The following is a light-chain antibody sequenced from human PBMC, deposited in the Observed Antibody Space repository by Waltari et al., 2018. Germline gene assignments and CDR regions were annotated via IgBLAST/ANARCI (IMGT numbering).Light chain of an antibody. J-gene: IGKJ4*01. CDR3: QQLIDYPLT. CDR2: AAS. V-gene: IGKV1-9*01. Sequence: DIQLTQSPSLLSASVGDRVTITCRASQGIGSSLAWYQQKPGKTPKLLLYAASTLQSGGPSSFSGISSPTEFTLTISSLQPEDFATYYCQQLIDYPLTFGGGTKVEIK. CDR1: QGIGSS.